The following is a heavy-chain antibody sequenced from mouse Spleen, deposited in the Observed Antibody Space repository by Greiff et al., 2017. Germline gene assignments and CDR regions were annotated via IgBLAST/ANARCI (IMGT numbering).Heavy chain of an antibody. CDR1: GYTFTNYW. CDR3: ARKEYGNYGFAY. CDR2: IYPGGGYT. V-gene: IGHV1-63*02. J-gene: IGHJ3*01. D-gene: IGHD2-10*02. Sequence: VMLVESGAELVRPGTSVKISCKASGYTFTNYWLGWVKQRPGHGLEWIGDIYPGGGYTNYNEKFKGKATLTADTSSSTAYMQLSSLTSEDSAVYFCARKEYGNYGFAYWGQGTLVTVSA.